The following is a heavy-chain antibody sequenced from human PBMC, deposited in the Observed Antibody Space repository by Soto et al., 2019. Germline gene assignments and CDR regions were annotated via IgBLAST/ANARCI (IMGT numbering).Heavy chain of an antibody. Sequence: EVQLLESGGGLVQPGGSLRLSCEASGFTFSSHAMSWVRQAPGKGLEWVSAISGSDAGTFDADSVRGRFTNSRANSKNTLYLHMTSLRVEETAIYYCTKVPCTRSCCYFDFWGQGSLVTVSS. CDR3: TKVPCTRSCCYFDF. CDR2: ISGSDAGT. D-gene: IGHD2-8*01. J-gene: IGHJ4*02. CDR1: GFTFSSHA. V-gene: IGHV3-23*01.